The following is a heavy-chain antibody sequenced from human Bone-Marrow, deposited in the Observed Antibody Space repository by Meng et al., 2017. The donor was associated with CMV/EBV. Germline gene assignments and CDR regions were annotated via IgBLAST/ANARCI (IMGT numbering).Heavy chain of an antibody. CDR2: IWYDGSNK. J-gene: IGHJ5*02. V-gene: IGHV3-33*01. CDR3: AREGGYCSSTSCYGDWFDP. D-gene: IGHD2-2*01. CDR1: RFTFSSYG. Sequence: GGSLRLSCAASRFTFSSYGMHWVRQAPGKGLEWVAVIWYDGSNKYYADSVKGRFTISRDNSKNTLYLQMNSLRAEDTAVYYCAREGGYCSSTSCYGDWFDPWGQGTLVTVSS.